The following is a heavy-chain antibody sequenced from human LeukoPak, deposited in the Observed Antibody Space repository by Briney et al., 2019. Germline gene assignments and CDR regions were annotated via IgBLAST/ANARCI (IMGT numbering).Heavy chain of an antibody. CDR3: AKGGKWDVTPFDY. V-gene: IGHV3-23*01. D-gene: IGHD1-26*01. J-gene: IGHJ4*02. CDR2: ISGGGGST. Sequence: GGSLRLSCAASGFTFTSYSMDWVRQAPGKGLEWDSTISGGGGSTYYADSVKGRFTISRDNSKNTLYLQVNSLRAEDTAVYYCAKGGKWDVTPFDYWGQGTLVTVSS. CDR1: GFTFTSYS.